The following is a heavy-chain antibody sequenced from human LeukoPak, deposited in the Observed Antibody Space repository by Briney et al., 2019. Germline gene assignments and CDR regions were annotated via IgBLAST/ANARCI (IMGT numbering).Heavy chain of an antibody. CDR3: ARPRGNVEMAAIPFDY. CDR1: GFTFSNYW. D-gene: IGHD5-24*01. Sequence: GGSLRLSCAASGFTFSNYWMTWVRQAPGKGLEWVSSISTSSSYIYYADSVKGRFTISRDNAKNSLYLQMNSLRAEDTAVYYCARPRGNVEMAAIPFDYWGQGTLVTVSS. V-gene: IGHV3-21*01. CDR2: ISTSSSYI. J-gene: IGHJ4*02.